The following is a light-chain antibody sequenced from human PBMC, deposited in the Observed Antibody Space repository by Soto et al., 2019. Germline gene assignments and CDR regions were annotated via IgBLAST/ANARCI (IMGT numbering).Light chain of an antibody. CDR1: QGISNY. V-gene: IGKV1-9*01. CDR2: SAS. Sequence: IQLTQYPSSLYASVGVRVTITCRASQGISNYLAWYQQKPGKAPKLLIYSASTLQRGVSSRCSGSGSGADFTLMISSRQHEDVATYFCQQANRYPFTFGLGTKVELK. CDR3: QQANRYPFT. J-gene: IGKJ3*01.